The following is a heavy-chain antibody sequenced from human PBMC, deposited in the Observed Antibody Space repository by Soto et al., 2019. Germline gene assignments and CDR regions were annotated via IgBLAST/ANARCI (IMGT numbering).Heavy chain of an antibody. Sequence: SETLSLTCAVSGYSISSGYYWGWIRQPPGKGLEWIGSIYHSGSTYYNPSLKSRVTISVDTSKNQFSLKLSSVTAADTAVYYCARESGELQLWSYYYYGMDVWGQGTTVTVSS. CDR1: GYSISSGYY. D-gene: IGHD5-18*01. J-gene: IGHJ6*02. CDR3: ARESGELQLWSYYYYGMDV. CDR2: IYHSGST. V-gene: IGHV4-38-2*02.